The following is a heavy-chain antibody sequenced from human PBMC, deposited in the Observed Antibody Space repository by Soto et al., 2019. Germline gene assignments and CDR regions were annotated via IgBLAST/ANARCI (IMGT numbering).Heavy chain of an antibody. J-gene: IGHJ4*02. Sequence: EVQLVQSGAEVKKPGESLKISCKGSGYSFTSYWIGWVRQMPGRGLEWMGIIYAGDSETRYSPSFQCQVTISVDKSINTAYLQWNSLKASDTAMYYCVRHAVPKSTSSYWGQGTLVTVSS. CDR3: VRHAVPKSTSSY. CDR1: GYSFTSYW. CDR2: IYAGDSET. V-gene: IGHV5-51*01. D-gene: IGHD2-2*01.